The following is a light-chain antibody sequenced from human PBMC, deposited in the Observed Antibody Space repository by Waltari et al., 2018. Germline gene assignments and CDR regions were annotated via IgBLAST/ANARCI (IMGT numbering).Light chain of an antibody. CDR1: QCVSSN. CDR2: GAA. J-gene: IGKJ4*02. V-gene: IGKV3-15*01. CDR3: QHYSTWRLA. Sequence: IGVAQSRAALSVSPGDRARLSCRASQCVSSNLAWYQHQKPGQAPRLLIYGAATRATDIPDRCRRSGSGTEFTFTISRLRSVGLAVYFCQHYSTWRLALGGGTEVE.